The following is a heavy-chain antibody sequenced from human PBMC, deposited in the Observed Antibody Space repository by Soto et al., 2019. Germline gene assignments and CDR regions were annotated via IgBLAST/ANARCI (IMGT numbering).Heavy chain of an antibody. CDR2: IHHSGST. CDR1: GGSISSADYY. V-gene: IGHV4-30-4*01. CDR3: ARDWGPYWFDS. Sequence: PSETLSLTCTVSGGSISSADYYWSWIRQPPGKGLEWIGYIHHSGSTYYNPSLKSRVAISLDTSKNQFSLTMNSVSASDTAVYYCARDWGPYWFDSWGQGILVTVSS. D-gene: IGHD3-16*01. J-gene: IGHJ5*01.